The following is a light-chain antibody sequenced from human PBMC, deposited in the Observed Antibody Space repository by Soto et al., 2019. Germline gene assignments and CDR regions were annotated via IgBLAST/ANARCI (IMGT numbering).Light chain of an antibody. Sequence: EIVMTQSPATLSVSPGERATLSCRASQSVSSNLAWYQQKPGQAPRLLIYGASTRTTGIPARFSGSGSGTECTRTISSLQYEDFAVYYCQQYNNWPGTFGPGTKVDIK. CDR2: GAS. V-gene: IGKV3-15*01. J-gene: IGKJ3*01. CDR1: QSVSSN. CDR3: QQYNNWPGT.